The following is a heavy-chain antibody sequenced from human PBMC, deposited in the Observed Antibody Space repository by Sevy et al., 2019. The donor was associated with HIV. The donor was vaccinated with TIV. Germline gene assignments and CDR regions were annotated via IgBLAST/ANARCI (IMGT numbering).Heavy chain of an antibody. Sequence: GGSVRLSCAASGFSFSDYYMTWIRQAPGKGLEWVSYISGSTNAIFYADSVKGRFIISRDNTKKSLYLRMNTLRAEDTAVYYCARVGLAASGGGFGAFDMWGQGTMVTVSS. J-gene: IGHJ3*02. CDR1: GFSFSDYY. D-gene: IGHD6-13*01. CDR2: ISGSTNAI. CDR3: ARVGLAASGGGFGAFDM. V-gene: IGHV3-11*01.